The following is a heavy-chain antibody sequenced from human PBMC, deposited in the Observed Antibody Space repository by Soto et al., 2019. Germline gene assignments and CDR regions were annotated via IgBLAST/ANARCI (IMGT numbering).Heavy chain of an antibody. D-gene: IGHD4-17*01. CDR3: ARDAPRDYEGNDAFDI. V-gene: IGHV3-33*01. J-gene: IGHJ3*02. CDR1: GFTFSSYG. Sequence: GGSLRLSCAASGFTFSSYGMHWVRQAPGKGLEWVAVIWYDGSNKYYADSVKGRFTISRDNSKNTLYLQMNSLRAEDTAVYYCARDAPRDYEGNDAFDIWGQGTMVTVSS. CDR2: IWYDGSNK.